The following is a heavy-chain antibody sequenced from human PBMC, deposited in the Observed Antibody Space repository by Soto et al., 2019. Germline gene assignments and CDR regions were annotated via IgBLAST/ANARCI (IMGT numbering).Heavy chain of an antibody. V-gene: IGHV2-5*02. D-gene: IGHD3-10*01. CDR3: AHRIPITMVRGVDYFDP. Sequence: CTSSWLAYHTKKERVGWIRHPLGKALEWLALLYWDDDKRYSPSLKTRLTITKDTSKNQVVLTMTNMDPVDTATYYCAHRIPITMVRGVDYFDPWGQGTLVTVSS. J-gene: IGHJ5*02. CDR2: LYWDDDK. CDR1: WLAYHTKKER.